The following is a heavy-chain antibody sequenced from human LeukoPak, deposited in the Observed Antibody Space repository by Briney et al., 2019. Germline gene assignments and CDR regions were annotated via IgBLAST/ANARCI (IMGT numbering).Heavy chain of an antibody. CDR1: GFTFSSYA. D-gene: IGHD3-16*02. CDR2: ISGSGGST. J-gene: IGHJ4*02. Sequence: GGSLRLSCAASGFTFSSYAMSWVRQAPGKGLEWVSAISGSGGSTYYADSVKGRFTISRDNSKNTLYLQMNSLRAEDTAVYYFSKRDNYIGGSYRNPEGFYFDSGGQGTLVTVSS. V-gene: IGHV3-23*01. CDR3: SKRDNYIGGSYRNPEGFYFDS.